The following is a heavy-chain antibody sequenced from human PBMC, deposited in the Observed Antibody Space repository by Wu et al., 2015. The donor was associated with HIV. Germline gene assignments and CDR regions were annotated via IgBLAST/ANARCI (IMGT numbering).Heavy chain of an antibody. V-gene: IGHV1-69*05. CDR1: GGTFSSYA. CDR2: IIPIFGTA. Sequence: QVQLVQSGAEVKKPGSSVKVSCKASGGTFSSYAISWVRQAPGQGLEWMGRIIPIFGTANYAQKFQGRVTMTRDTSTSTFYMELRSLRSDDTAVYYCARDLCVRGVCYRSPGDWFDPWGQGTLVTVSS. D-gene: IGHD2-8*02. CDR3: ARDLCVRGVCYRSPGDWFDP. J-gene: IGHJ5*02.